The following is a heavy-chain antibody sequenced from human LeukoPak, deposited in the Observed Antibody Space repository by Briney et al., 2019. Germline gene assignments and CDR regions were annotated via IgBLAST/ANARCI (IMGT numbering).Heavy chain of an antibody. D-gene: IGHD2-2*01. CDR3: ARTGDCSSTSCYYTFDI. Sequence: PSETLSLTCTVSGYSISSGYYWGWIRQPPGKGLEWIGRIYTSGRTDYNPSLKSRVTISVDMSKNQFSLNLYSVTAADTAVYYCARTGDCSSTSCYYTFDIWGQGTMVTVSS. V-gene: IGHV4-38-2*02. CDR1: GYSISSGYY. CDR2: IYTSGRT. J-gene: IGHJ3*02.